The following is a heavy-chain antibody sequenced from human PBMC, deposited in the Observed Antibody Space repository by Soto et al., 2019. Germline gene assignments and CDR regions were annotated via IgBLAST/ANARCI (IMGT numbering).Heavy chain of an antibody. CDR1: GGSISSGDYY. D-gene: IGHD1-7*01. V-gene: IGHV4-30-4*01. J-gene: IGHJ5*02. Sequence: SETLSLTCTFSGGSISSGDYYWSWIRQPPGKGLEWIGYIYYSGSTYYNPSLKSRVTISVDTSKNQFSLKLSSVTAADTAVYYCARDAGTRFEWFDPWGQGTLVTVSS. CDR2: IYYSGST. CDR3: ARDAGTRFEWFDP.